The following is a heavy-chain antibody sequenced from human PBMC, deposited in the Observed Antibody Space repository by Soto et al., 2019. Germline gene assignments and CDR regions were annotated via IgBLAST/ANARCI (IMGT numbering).Heavy chain of an antibody. CDR2: VXXXXXT. J-gene: IGHJ6*02. Sequence: PSETLSLTCTVSDDSISHYFWTWIRKPPGKGLXXIXXVXXXXXTXXXPSLKSRVTTSVDTSKNQFSLKLSSVTAADTAVYYCARASTPAPDVWGQGTTVTISS. D-gene: IGHD2-15*01. V-gene: IGHV4-59*01. CDR3: ARASTPAPDV. CDR1: DDSISHYF.